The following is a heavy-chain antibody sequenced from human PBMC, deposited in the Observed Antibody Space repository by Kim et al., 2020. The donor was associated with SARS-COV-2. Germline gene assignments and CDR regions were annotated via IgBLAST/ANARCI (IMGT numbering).Heavy chain of an antibody. V-gene: IGHV1-18*01. CDR2: ISAYNGNT. D-gene: IGHD4-17*01. J-gene: IGHJ5*02. CDR3: ARDPRWTTVTNEVWFDP. CDR1: GYTFTSYG. Sequence: ASVKVSCKASGYTFTSYGISWVRQAPGQGLEWMGWISAYNGNTNYAQKLQGRVTMTTDTSTSTAYMELRSLRSDDTAVYYCARDPRWTTVTNEVWFDPWGQGTLVTVSS.